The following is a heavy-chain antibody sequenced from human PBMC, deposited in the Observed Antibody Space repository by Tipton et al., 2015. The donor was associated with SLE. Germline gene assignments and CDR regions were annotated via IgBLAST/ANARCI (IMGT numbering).Heavy chain of an antibody. V-gene: IGHV4-39*01. CDR1: GGSISSSSYY. D-gene: IGHD6-6*01. CDR3: ARGIIAATFRGWFDP. CDR2: IYYSGST. J-gene: IGHJ5*02. Sequence: TLSLTCTVSGGSISSSSYYWGWIRQPPGKGLEWIGSIYYSGSTYYNPSLKSRVTISVDTSKNQFSLKLSSVTAADTAVYYCARGIIAATFRGWFDPWGQGTLVTVSS.